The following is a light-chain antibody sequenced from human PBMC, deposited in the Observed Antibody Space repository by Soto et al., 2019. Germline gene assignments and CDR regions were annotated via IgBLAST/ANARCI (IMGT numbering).Light chain of an antibody. J-gene: IGLJ1*01. CDR3: SSYTISNTYV. Sequence: QSVLTQPASVSRSPGQSITISCTGTSSDVGGYNPVSWYQQHPGKAPKLMIFEVSNRPSEVSNRFSGSKSGNTASLTISGLQAEDEADYYCSSYTISNTYVFGTGTKVTVL. CDR2: EVS. CDR1: SSDVGGYNP. V-gene: IGLV2-14*01.